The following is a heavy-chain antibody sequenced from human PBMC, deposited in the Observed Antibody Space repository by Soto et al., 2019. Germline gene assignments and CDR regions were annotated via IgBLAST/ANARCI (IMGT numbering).Heavy chain of an antibody. J-gene: IGHJ6*02. CDR2: VYFTGSA. D-gene: IGHD3-16*01. Sequence: SETLSLTCRVSGGSVSDSRYYLVWVRQPPGEGLQWIGTVYFTGSAYYNPSLKSRVTISVDASKNQYSLKLSSVTAADKAAYFCARRIDATLAYGMDVWGQGTTVTVSS. CDR1: GGSVSDSRYY. CDR3: ARRIDATLAYGMDV. V-gene: IGHV4-39*01.